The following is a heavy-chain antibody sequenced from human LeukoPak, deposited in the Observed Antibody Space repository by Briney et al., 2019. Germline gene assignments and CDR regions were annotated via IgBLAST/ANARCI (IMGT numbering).Heavy chain of an antibody. J-gene: IGHJ4*02. V-gene: IGHV4-38-2*01. D-gene: IGHD6-25*01. CDR2: IYHSGST. CDR3: ARLSGAAVCFDY. Sequence: SETLSRTGAVSGYAISSGYYWGWIRQPPGKGLEWIGSIYHSGSTFYNPSLKSRVTISVDTSRNQFSLKLSSVTAADTAVYSCARLSGAAVCFDYWGQGTLVPVSS. CDR1: GYAISSGYY.